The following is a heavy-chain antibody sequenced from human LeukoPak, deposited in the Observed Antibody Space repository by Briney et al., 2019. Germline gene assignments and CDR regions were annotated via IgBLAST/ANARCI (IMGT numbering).Heavy chain of an antibody. CDR3: ARDLRYSSSWDNFDY. J-gene: IGHJ4*02. CDR1: GYTFTGYY. V-gene: IGHV1-2*02. D-gene: IGHD6-13*01. Sequence: ASVKVSCKASGYTFTGYYMHWVRQAPGQGLEWMGWINPNSGGTNYAQKFQGRVTMTRDASISTAYMELSRLRSDDTAVYYCARDLRYSSSWDNFDYWGQGTLVTVPS. CDR2: INPNSGGT.